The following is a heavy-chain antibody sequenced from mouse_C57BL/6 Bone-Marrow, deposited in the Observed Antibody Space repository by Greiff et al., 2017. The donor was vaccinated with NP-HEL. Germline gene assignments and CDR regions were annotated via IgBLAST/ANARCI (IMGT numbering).Heavy chain of an antibody. D-gene: IGHD2-10*01. Sequence: LQQSGAELVRPGASVKLSCTASGFNIKDDYMHWVKQRPEQGLEWIGWIDPENGDTEYASKFQGKATITADTSSNTAYLQLSSLTSEDTAVYYCTTLSYYGNYGYFDVWGTGTTVTVSS. CDR2: IDPENGDT. V-gene: IGHV14-4*01. CDR3: TTLSYYGNYGYFDV. CDR1: GFNIKDDY. J-gene: IGHJ1*03.